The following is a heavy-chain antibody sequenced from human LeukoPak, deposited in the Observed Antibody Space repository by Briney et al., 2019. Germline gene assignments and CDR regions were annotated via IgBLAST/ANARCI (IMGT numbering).Heavy chain of an antibody. J-gene: IGHJ6*03. CDR1: GYTFTGYY. CDR2: IDPNRGGT. Sequence: GASVKVSCKASGYTFTGYYLHWVRQAPGQGLEWMGWIDPNRGGTNYAQKFQGQVTMTRGTSISTAYMELSRLTSDDTAVYYCARDPKNTYYLDVWGKGTTVTVSS. CDR3: ARDPKNTYYLDV. V-gene: IGHV1-2*02.